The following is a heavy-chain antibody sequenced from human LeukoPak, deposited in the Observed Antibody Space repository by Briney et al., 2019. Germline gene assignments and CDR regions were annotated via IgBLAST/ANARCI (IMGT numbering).Heavy chain of an antibody. CDR3: ARDRGYSYDLDY. Sequence: ASVKVSCKASGGTFSSYAISWVRQAPGQGLEWMGRIIPILGIANYAQKFQGRVTITADKSTSTAYMELSSLRSEDTAVYYCARDRGYSYDLDYWGQGTLVTVSS. CDR2: IIPILGIA. J-gene: IGHJ4*02. D-gene: IGHD5-18*01. V-gene: IGHV1-69*04. CDR1: GGTFSSYA.